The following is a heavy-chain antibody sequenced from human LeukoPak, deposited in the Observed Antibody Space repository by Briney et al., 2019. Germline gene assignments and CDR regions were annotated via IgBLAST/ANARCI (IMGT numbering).Heavy chain of an antibody. CDR2: IYYSGST. D-gene: IGHD2-21*02. CDR1: GGSISSYY. Sequence: SETLSLTCTVSGGSISSYYWTWIRQPPGKGLEWIAYIYYSGSTNYNPSLKSRVTISVDTSKNQFSLELSSVTAADTAVYYCARQSPVTARPLDYWGQGTLVTVSS. CDR3: ARQSPVTARPLDY. V-gene: IGHV4-59*08. J-gene: IGHJ4*02.